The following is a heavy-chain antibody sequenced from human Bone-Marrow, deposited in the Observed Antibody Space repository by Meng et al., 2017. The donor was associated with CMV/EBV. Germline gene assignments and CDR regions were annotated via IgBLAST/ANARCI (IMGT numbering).Heavy chain of an antibody. Sequence: SVKVSCKASGGTFSSYAISWVRQAPGQGLEWMGGIIPIFGTANYAQKFQGRVTITTDESTSTAYMELSSLRSEDTAVYYCTRDLTTDLLSPSFALCGQGTMVTVSS. CDR2: IIPIFGTA. D-gene: IGHD2/OR15-2a*01. CDR1: GGTFSSYA. CDR3: TRDLTTDLLSPSFAL. J-gene: IGHJ3*01. V-gene: IGHV1-69*05.